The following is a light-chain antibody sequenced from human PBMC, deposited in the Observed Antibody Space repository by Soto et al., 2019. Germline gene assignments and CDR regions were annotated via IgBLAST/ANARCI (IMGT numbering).Light chain of an antibody. CDR2: DAS. Sequence: EIVMTQSPATLSVSPGERATLSCRASQSVNSNLAWYRQKPGQAPRLLISDASTRATGVPARFSGSGSGTEFTLTIRNPAAEDSGIYYWHEDNFWPPLSFRGRTKVEIK. CDR3: HEDNFWPPLS. J-gene: IGKJ4*01. V-gene: IGKV3-15*01. CDR1: QSVNSN.